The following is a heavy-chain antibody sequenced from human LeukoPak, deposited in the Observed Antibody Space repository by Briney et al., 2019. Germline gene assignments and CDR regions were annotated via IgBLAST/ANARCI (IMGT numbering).Heavy chain of an antibody. CDR3: ARVIAVAGGSYYFDY. CDR1: GGSFSGYY. CDR2: INHSGST. V-gene: IGHV4-34*01. J-gene: IGHJ4*02. Sequence: KPSETLSLTCAVYGGSFSGYYWSWIRQPPGKGLEWIGEINHSGSTNYNPSLKSQVTISVDTSKNQFSLKLSSVTAADTAVYYCARVIAVAGGSYYFDYWGQGTLVTVSS. D-gene: IGHD6-19*01.